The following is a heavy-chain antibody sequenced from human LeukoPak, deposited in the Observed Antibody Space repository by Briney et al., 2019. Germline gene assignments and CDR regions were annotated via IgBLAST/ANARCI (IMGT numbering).Heavy chain of an antibody. V-gene: IGHV1-8*01. CDR2: MNPNSGNT. CDR1: GYTFTSYD. CDR3: ARGSPKSAVRGKIPDY. Sequence: GASVKVSCRASGYTFTSYDINWVRQASGQGLEWMGWMNPNSGNTGYAQKFQGRVSLTTNTSTTTAYMELSSLRSEDTAVYYCARGSPKSAVRGKIPDYWGQGTLVIVSP. D-gene: IGHD4-17*01. J-gene: IGHJ4*02.